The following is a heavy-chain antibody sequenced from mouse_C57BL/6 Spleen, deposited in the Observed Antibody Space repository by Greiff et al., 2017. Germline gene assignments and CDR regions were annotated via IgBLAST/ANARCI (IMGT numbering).Heavy chain of an antibody. CDR3: TRPEDGNYPWFAY. J-gene: IGHJ3*01. V-gene: IGHV1-15*01. CDR1: GYTFTDYE. D-gene: IGHD2-1*01. Sequence: QVQLQQSGAELVRPGASVTLSCKASGYTFTDYEMHWVKQTPVHGLEWIGAIDPETGGTAYNQKFKGKAILTADKSSSTAYMELRSLTSEDSAVXYCTRPEDGNYPWFAYWGQGTLVTVSA. CDR2: IDPETGGT.